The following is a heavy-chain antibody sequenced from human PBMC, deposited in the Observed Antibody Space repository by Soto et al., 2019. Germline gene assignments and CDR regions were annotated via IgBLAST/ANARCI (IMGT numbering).Heavy chain of an antibody. CDR1: GFTFSSYA. CDR3: ARADSSSWQIHY. D-gene: IGHD6-13*01. CDR2: ISYDGSNK. Sequence: QVQLVESGGGVVQPGRSLRLSCAASGFTFSSYAMHWVRQAPGKGLEWVAVISYDGSNKYYADSVKGRFTISRDTSKNTLYLQMNSLRAEDTAVYYWARADSSSWQIHYWGQGTLDTVSS. V-gene: IGHV3-30-3*01. J-gene: IGHJ4*02.